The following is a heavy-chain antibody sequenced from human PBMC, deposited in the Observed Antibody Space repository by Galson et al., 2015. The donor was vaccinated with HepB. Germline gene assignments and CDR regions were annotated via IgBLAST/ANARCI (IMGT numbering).Heavy chain of an antibody. J-gene: IGHJ5*01. V-gene: IGHV3-23*01. Sequence: SLRLSCAASGFAFDIHAMSWVRQAPGRGLEWISGISGNGDSTFYADSVKGRFTVSRDNSKNMLYLQMNSLRAEDAGLYFCAKGYGLFDSWGQGILVTVSS. CDR1: GFAFDIHA. D-gene: IGHD5-18*01. CDR3: AKGYGLFDS. CDR2: ISGNGDST.